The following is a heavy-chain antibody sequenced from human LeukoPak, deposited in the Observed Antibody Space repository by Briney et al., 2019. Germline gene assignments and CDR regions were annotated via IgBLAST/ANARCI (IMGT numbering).Heavy chain of an antibody. D-gene: IGHD5-24*01. J-gene: IGHJ1*01. Sequence: PGGSLRLSCAASGFTFSDYYMTWIRQAPGKGLEWVSYISSGGSTIYYADSVKGRFTISRDNAKNSLNLQMNSLRAEDTAVYYCARARRDGYNSPHYTNAEYFQHWGQGTLVTVSS. CDR2: ISSGGSTI. CDR1: GFTFSDYY. CDR3: ARARRDGYNSPHYTNAEYFQH. V-gene: IGHV3-11*01.